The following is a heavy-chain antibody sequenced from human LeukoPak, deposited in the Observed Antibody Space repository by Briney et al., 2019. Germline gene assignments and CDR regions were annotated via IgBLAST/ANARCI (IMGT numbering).Heavy chain of an antibody. D-gene: IGHD3-22*01. CDR2: INPNSGGT. Sequence: ASVKVSCKASGYTFTGYFIHWVRQAPGQGLEWMGWINPNSGGTNYAQKFHGRVTMTRDTSISTAYMELSRLRSDDTAVYYCARDERYDSSGYPFDYWGQGTLVTVSS. CDR1: GYTFTGYF. CDR3: ARDERYDSSGYPFDY. J-gene: IGHJ4*01. V-gene: IGHV1-2*02.